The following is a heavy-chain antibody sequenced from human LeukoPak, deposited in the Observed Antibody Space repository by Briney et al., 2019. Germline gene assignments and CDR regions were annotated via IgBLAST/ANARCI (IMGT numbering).Heavy chain of an antibody. CDR2: INHSGST. J-gene: IGHJ6*02. CDR1: GGSFSGYY. CDR3: ARTPHLGGGSGSYYNRGFYYYYGMDV. D-gene: IGHD3-10*01. V-gene: IGHV4-34*01. Sequence: PSETLSLTCAVYGGSFSGYYWSWIRQPPGKGLEWIGEINHSGSTNYNPSLKSRVTISVDTSKNQFSLKLSSVTAADTAVYYCARTPHLGGGSGSYYNRGFYYYYGMDVWGQGTTVTVSS.